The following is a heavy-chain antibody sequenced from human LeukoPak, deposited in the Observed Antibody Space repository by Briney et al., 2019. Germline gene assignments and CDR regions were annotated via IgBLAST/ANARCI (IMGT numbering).Heavy chain of an antibody. Sequence: SQTLSLTCAISGDSVSSNSAAWNWIRQPQSRGLGWVGRTYYRSKWYNDYAVSVKSRITTNPDTSKNQFSLQLNSVTPEDTAVYYCARDSSSSWYFDYWGQGTLVTVSS. D-gene: IGHD6-13*01. CDR1: GDSVSSNSAA. V-gene: IGHV6-1*01. J-gene: IGHJ4*02. CDR3: ARDSSSSWYFDY. CDR2: TYYRSKWYN.